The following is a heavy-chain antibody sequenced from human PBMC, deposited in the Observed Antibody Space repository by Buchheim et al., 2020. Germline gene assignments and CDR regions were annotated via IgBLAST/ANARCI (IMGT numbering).Heavy chain of an antibody. D-gene: IGHD6-6*01. J-gene: IGHJ4*02. V-gene: IGHV3-11*01. Sequence: QVQLVESGGGLVKPGGSLRLSCAASGFTFSDYYMSWIRQAPGKGLEWVSYISVGGGAKYYADSVKGRFAVSRDDAKSSLYLQMNSLKADDTAVYYCARDLRVVLAAPDYWGQGTL. CDR2: ISVGGGAK. CDR3: ARDLRVVLAAPDY. CDR1: GFTFSDYY.